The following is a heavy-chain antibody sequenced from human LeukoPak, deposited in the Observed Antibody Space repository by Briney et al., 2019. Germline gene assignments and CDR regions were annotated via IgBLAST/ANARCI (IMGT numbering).Heavy chain of an antibody. CDR3: ARGRRHIVVVPAAKDGMDV. V-gene: IGHV4-34*01. D-gene: IGHD2-2*01. J-gene: IGHJ6*04. Sequence: SETLSLTCAVYGGSFSGYYWSWIRQPPGKGPERIGEINHSGSTNYNPSLKSRVTISVDTSKNQFSLKLSSVTAADTAVYYCARGRRHIVVVPAAKDGMDVWGKGTTVTVSS. CDR2: INHSGST. CDR1: GGSFSGYY.